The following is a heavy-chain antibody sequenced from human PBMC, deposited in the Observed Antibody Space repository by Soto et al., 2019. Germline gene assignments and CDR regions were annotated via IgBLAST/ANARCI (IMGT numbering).Heavy chain of an antibody. J-gene: IGHJ5*02. Sequence: SETLSLTCTVSGGSISSSNYYWGWIRQPPGKGLEWIGSIYYSGSTYYNPSLKSRVTISVDTSKNQFSLKLSSVTAADTAVYYCARILSGSGSYYFSWFDPWGQGTLVTVSS. V-gene: IGHV4-39*07. CDR3: ARILSGSGSYYFSWFDP. D-gene: IGHD3-10*01. CDR2: IYYSGST. CDR1: GGSISSSNYY.